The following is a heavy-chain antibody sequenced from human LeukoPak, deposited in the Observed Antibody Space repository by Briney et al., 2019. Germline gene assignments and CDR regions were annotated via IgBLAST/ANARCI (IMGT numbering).Heavy chain of an antibody. Sequence: SETLSLTCTVSGGSISCGDYYWSWIRQPPGKGLEWIGYIYYSGSTYYNPSLKSRVTISVDTSKNQFSLKLSSVTAADTAVYYCARASSTALRAFDIWGQGTMVTVSS. V-gene: IGHV4-30-4*01. J-gene: IGHJ3*02. CDR2: IYYSGST. CDR3: ARASSTALRAFDI. CDR1: GGSISCGDYY. D-gene: IGHD2-2*01.